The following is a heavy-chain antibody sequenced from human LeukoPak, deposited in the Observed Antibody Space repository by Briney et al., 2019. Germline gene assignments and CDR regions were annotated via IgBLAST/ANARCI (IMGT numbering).Heavy chain of an antibody. J-gene: IGHJ3*02. CDR2: ISSSGSTK. CDR1: GFTFSSYE. V-gene: IGHV3-48*03. CDR3: ARDRGRSALDDAFDI. Sequence: HPGGSLRLSCAASGFTFSSYEMNWVRQAPGKGLEWISYISSSGSTKYYADSVQGRFSISRDNAQNSLFLQMNSLSAEDTAVYYCARDRGRSALDDAFDIWGQGTRVTVSS. D-gene: IGHD3-10*01.